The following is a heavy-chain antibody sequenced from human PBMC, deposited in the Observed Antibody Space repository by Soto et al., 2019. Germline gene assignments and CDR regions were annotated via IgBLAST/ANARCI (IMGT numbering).Heavy chain of an antibody. CDR3: YRAREYSYGPDY. CDR2: IYYSGST. Sequence: SETLSLTCTVSGGSISSGGYYWSWIRQHPGKGLEWIGYIYYSGSTYYNPSLKSRVTISLDTSKNQFSLKLSSVTAADTAAYYCYRAREYSYGPDYWGQGTLVTVSS. D-gene: IGHD5-18*01. V-gene: IGHV4-31*03. CDR1: GGSISSGGYY. J-gene: IGHJ4*02.